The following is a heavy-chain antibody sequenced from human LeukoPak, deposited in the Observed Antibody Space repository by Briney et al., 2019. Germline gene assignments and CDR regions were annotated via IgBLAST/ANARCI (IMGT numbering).Heavy chain of an antibody. Sequence: GGSLRLSCAASGFTFSSYSMNWVRQAPGKGLEWVSSISSSSSYIYYADSVKGRFTISRDNAKNSLYLQMNSLRAEDTAVYYCARDTGFWSGYHFDYWGQGTLVTVSS. CDR3: ARDTGFWSGYHFDY. V-gene: IGHV3-21*01. CDR1: GFTFSSYS. D-gene: IGHD3-3*01. CDR2: ISSSSSYI. J-gene: IGHJ4*02.